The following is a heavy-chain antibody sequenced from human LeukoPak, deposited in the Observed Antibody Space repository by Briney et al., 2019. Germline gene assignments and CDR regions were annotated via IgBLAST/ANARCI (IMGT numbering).Heavy chain of an antibody. CDR2: IYYSGST. CDR3: ARYYDSSGYSRVN. D-gene: IGHD3-22*01. CDR1: GGSISSYY. J-gene: IGHJ4*02. V-gene: IGHV4-59*12. Sequence: SESLSLTCTVSGGSISSYYWSWIRQPPGKGLEWIGYIYYSGSTNYNPSLKSRVTISVDTSKNQFSLKLSSVTAADTAVYYCARYYDSSGYSRVNWGQGTLVTVSS.